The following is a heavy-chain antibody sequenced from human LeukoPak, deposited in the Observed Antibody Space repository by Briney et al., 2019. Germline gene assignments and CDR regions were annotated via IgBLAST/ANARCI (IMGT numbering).Heavy chain of an antibody. J-gene: IGHJ6*03. CDR3: ARVADYDYYYYYMDV. D-gene: IGHD4-17*01. V-gene: IGHV4-4*07. CDR1: GGSISSYY. CDR2: LHTSGST. Sequence: PSETLSLTCTVSGGSISSYYWSWIRQPAGEGLEWIGRLHTSGSTHYNPSLKSRVTMSVDTSKNQFSLKLSSVTAADTAVYYCARVADYDYYYYYMDVWGKGTTVTVSS.